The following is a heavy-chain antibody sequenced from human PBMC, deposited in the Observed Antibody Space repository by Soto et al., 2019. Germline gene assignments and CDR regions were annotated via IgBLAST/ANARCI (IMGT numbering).Heavy chain of an antibody. D-gene: IGHD3-10*01. CDR2: IIPFFGAP. J-gene: IGHJ4*02. CDR3: AGSGYCSGFKF. V-gene: IGHV1-69*01. CDR1: GGTFISYE. Sequence: QEHLLQSGAEVKRPGSSVKVSCKSSGGTFISYEISWMRQAPGQGLEWMGGIIPFFGAPNYAQKFQGRVTIIADESTSTTYMELSSLKYEDSAVYFCAGSGYCSGFKFWGPGTLVTVSS.